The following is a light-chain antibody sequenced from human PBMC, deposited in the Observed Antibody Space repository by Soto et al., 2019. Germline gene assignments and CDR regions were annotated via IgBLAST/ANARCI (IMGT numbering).Light chain of an antibody. J-gene: IGLJ1*01. CDR2: EGN. Sequence: QSALTQPASVSGSPGQSITISCTGTSSDVGSYNLVSWYQQHPGKAPKLMIYEGNKRPSGVSDRFSGSKSGNTASLTISGLQGEDEADYYCCSYAGPSTSYVFGTGTQLTVL. V-gene: IGLV2-23*01. CDR1: SSDVGSYNL. CDR3: CSYAGPSTSYV.